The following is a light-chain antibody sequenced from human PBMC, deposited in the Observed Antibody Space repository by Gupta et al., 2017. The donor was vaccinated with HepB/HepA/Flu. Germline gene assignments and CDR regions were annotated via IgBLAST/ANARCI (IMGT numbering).Light chain of an antibody. CDR3: QQRSNKPPLT. CDR1: QIVSSY. Sequence: EVVMQQSPATSSLSPGGRTTLSCRASQIVSSYSAWYQQKPAQAPRLLIYDASNRATGIPARFIGSGSGTDFTLTISSLEPEDFAVYYCQQRSNKPPLTFGGGTKVEIK. J-gene: IGKJ4*01. V-gene: IGKV3-11*01. CDR2: DAS.